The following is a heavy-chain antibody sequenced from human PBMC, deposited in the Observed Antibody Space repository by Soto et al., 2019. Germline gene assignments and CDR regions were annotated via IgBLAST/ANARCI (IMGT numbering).Heavy chain of an antibody. J-gene: IGHJ6*02. CDR1: GYTFTSYG. CDR3: ARECSSTSCYDYYYYGMDV. CDR2: ISAYNGNT. Sequence: ASVKVSCKASGYTFTSYGISCVRQAPGQGLEWMGWISAYNGNTNYAQKLQGRVTMTTDTSTSTAYMELRSLRSDDTAVYYCARECSSTSCYDYYYYGMDVWGQGTTVTVSS. V-gene: IGHV1-18*01. D-gene: IGHD2-2*01.